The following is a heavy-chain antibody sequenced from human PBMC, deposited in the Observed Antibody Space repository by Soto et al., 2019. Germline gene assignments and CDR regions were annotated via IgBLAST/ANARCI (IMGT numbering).Heavy chain of an antibody. CDR1: GYNFISFW. Sequence: GESLKISCETSGYNFISFWIAWVRQMPGKGLEWMGLIYPGDSDTTYSPAFQGQVTISVDRSTKTAYLQWSSLKASDTAMYYCARQAYYGSGTYYSDSWGQGTVVTVSS. CDR2: IYPGDSDT. V-gene: IGHV5-51*01. J-gene: IGHJ4*02. D-gene: IGHD3-10*01. CDR3: ARQAYYGSGTYYSDS.